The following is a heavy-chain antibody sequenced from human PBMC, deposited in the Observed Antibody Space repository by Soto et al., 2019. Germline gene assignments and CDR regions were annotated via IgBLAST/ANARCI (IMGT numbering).Heavy chain of an antibody. CDR3: ARAGYCSGGSCYPSKEIDAFDI. D-gene: IGHD2-15*01. V-gene: IGHV4-34*01. CDR1: GGSFSGYY. J-gene: IGHJ3*02. CDR2: INHSGST. Sequence: QVQLQQWGAGLLKPSETLSLTCAVYGGSFSGYYWSWIRQPPGKGLEWIGEINHSGSTNYNPSLKSRVTISVKTSKNQFSLKLSSVTAADTAVYYCARAGYCSGGSCYPSKEIDAFDIWGQGTMVTVSS.